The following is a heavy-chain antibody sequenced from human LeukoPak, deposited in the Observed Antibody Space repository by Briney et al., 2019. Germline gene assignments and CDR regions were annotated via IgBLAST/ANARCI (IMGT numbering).Heavy chain of an antibody. CDR3: AKVPQWQLLPRPYYFDY. D-gene: IGHD2-15*01. Sequence: GGSLRLACAASGFTFDNYAMHWVRQAPGKGLEWVSGISWNSGSIGYADSEKGRFTISRDNAKNSLYLQMNSLRAEDTALYYCAKVPQWQLLPRPYYFDYWGQGTLVTVSS. J-gene: IGHJ4*02. V-gene: IGHV3-9*01. CDR1: GFTFDNYA. CDR2: ISWNSGSI.